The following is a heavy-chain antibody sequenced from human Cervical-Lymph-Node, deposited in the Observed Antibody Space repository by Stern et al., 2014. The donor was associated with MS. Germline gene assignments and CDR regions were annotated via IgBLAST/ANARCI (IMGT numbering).Heavy chain of an antibody. J-gene: IGHJ4*02. CDR1: GGTINTYA. Sequence: VQLVESGAEVKKPGSSVKVSCRASGGTINTYAVSWVRQAPGQGLEWMGAIVPIFDKSNYAQRFQERVTITADESTSTVYMELSSLTSEDTAVYYCARERGNTYGFDYWGQGTLVTVSS. V-gene: IGHV1-69*01. D-gene: IGHD5-18*01. CDR3: ARERGNTYGFDY. CDR2: IVPIFDKS.